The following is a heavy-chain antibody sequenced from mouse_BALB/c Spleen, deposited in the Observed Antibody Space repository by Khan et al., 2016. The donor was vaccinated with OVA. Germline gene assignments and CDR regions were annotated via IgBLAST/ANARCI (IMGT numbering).Heavy chain of an antibody. CDR2: FNTYTGEP. CDR1: GFTFTNYG. D-gene: IGHD6-1*01. V-gene: IGHV9-3-1*01. Sequence: QIQLVQSGPELKKPGETVQISCKASGFTFTNYGMNWVRQAPGKGLKWMGWFNTYTGEPTFTDYFKGRFAFSLETSASTAYLQINSLKNEDTATYFCARVEYNGTMDFWGQGTSVTVSS. J-gene: IGHJ4*01. CDR3: ARVEYNGTMDF.